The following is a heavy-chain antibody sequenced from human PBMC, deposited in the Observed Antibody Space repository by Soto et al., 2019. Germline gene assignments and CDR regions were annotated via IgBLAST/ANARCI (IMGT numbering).Heavy chain of an antibody. V-gene: IGHV1-69*13. CDR1: GGTFSSYA. CDR2: IIPIFGTA. CDR3: ARARYSGSYFGTGTFDY. D-gene: IGHD1-26*01. Sequence: ASVKVSCKASGGTFSSYAISWVRQAPGQGLEWMGGIIPIFGTANYAQKFQGRVTITADESTSTAYMELSSLRSEDTAVYYCARARYSGSYFGTGTFDYWGQGTLVTVSS. J-gene: IGHJ4*02.